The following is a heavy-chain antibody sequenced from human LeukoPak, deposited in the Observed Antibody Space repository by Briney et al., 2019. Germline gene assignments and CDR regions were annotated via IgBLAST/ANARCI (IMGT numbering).Heavy chain of an antibody. D-gene: IGHD6-19*01. CDR1: GFTFRSYS. CDR3: AREGGPVAGTRVY. J-gene: IGHJ4*02. CDR2: INSDSNYI. Sequence: SGGSLRLSCAASGFTFRSYSMNWVRQAPGKRLEWVSSINSDSNYIYYADSVQGRFTISRDNAKNSLYLQMNSLRDEDTAVYYCAREGGPVAGTRVYWGQGTLVTVSS. V-gene: IGHV3-21*01.